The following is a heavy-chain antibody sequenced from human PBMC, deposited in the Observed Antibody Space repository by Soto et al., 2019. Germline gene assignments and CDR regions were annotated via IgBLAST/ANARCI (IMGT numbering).Heavy chain of an antibody. Sequence: ASVKVTCKSSGDNFKKNVFTWVRQAPGQGLEWMGGTIPALGKTHYIEKFQGRVTITVDDATRTVYMEVRDLTSEDTAIYYCARGPFRPSAMDVWGQGTTVTVSS. CDR2: TIPALGKT. J-gene: IGHJ6*02. CDR1: GDNFKKNV. D-gene: IGHD3-10*01. CDR3: ARGPFRPSAMDV. V-gene: IGHV1-69*10.